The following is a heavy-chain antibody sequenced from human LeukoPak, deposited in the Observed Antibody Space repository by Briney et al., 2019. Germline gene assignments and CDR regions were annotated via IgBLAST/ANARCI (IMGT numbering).Heavy chain of an antibody. CDR3: ARKVYSSSWAFDY. V-gene: IGHV4-59*01. D-gene: IGHD6-13*01. CDR1: GGPISSYY. J-gene: IGHJ4*02. CDR2: IYYSGST. Sequence: PSETLSLTCTVSGGPISSYYWCWIRQPPGKGLEWIGYIYYSGSTNYNPSLKSRVTISVDTSKNQFSLKLSSVTAADTAVYYCARKVYSSSWAFDYWGQGTLVTVSS.